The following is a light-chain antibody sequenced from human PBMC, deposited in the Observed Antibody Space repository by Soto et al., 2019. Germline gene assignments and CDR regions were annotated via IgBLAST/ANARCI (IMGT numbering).Light chain of an antibody. V-gene: IGLV1-44*01. J-gene: IGLJ3*02. CDR3: AVWDDSLDGWV. CDR1: SSNIGRHV. Sequence: QSVLTQPPSASGTPGQRVTISCSGSSSNIGRHVVYWYQQLAGTAPKLLMYNNNQRPSGVPDRFSGSKSGTSASLAISGLQSEDEADYYCAVWDDSLDGWVFGGGTELTVL. CDR2: NNN.